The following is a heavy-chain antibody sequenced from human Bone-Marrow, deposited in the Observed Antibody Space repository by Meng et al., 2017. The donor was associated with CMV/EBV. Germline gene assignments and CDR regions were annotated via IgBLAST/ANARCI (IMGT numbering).Heavy chain of an antibody. CDR3: ARGVSGYSSGWYSWYFDL. Sequence: QVQLVQSGAEGKKPGASVKVSCKASGYTFTSYTIHWVRQAPGQSLEWMGWINAGNGSTIYSQEFQGRVTITRDTSATTAYMELSSLISEDTAVYYCARGVSGYSSGWYSWYFDLWGRGTLVTVSS. D-gene: IGHD6-19*01. J-gene: IGHJ2*01. V-gene: IGHV1-3*01. CDR1: GYTFTSYT. CDR2: INAGNGST.